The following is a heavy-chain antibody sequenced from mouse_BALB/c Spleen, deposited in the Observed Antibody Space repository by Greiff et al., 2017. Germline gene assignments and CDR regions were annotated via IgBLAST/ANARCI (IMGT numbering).Heavy chain of an antibody. CDR2: IRLKSDNYAT. J-gene: IGHJ4*01. V-gene: IGHV6-6*02. CDR1: GFTFSSYW. CDR3: TIYDGYYAMDY. D-gene: IGHD2-3*01. Sequence: EVMLVESGGGLVQPGGSMKLSCVASGFTFSSYWMSWVRQSPEKGLEWVAEIRLKSDNYATHYAESVKGKFTISRDDSKSRLYLQMNSLRAEDTGIYYCTIYDGYYAMDYWGQGTSVTVSS.